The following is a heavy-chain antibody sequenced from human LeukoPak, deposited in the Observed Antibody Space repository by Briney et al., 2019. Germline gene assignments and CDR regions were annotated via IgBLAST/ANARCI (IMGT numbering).Heavy chain of an antibody. Sequence: PGGSLRLSCAASGLNVSDSYMSWVRQAPGKGLEWVSVLYSGGHTYYAASVRGRFTISRDHLKNTLYLKMNSIRGKDTAINYCGRDGDGFDLWGQGTMVTVSS. CDR1: GLNVSDSY. CDR3: GRDGDGFDL. CDR2: LYSGGHT. V-gene: IGHV3-53*01. J-gene: IGHJ3*01.